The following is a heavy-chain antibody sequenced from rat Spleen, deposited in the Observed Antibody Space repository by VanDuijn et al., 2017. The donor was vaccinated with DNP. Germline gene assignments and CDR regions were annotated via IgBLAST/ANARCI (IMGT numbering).Heavy chain of an antibody. J-gene: IGHJ2*01. Sequence: EVQLVETGGGLVQPGRSLKLSGVASGFTFSSYWMFWIRQAPGKGLEWVASINTDGGSTYYPDSVKGRFTISRDNAENTVYLQMSSLRSEDTATYYCASWAPIAPLSTSNYWGQGVMVTVSS. CDR2: INTDGGST. V-gene: IGHV5-58*01. CDR3: ASWAPIAPLSTSNY. D-gene: IGHD1-2*01. CDR1: GFTFSSYW.